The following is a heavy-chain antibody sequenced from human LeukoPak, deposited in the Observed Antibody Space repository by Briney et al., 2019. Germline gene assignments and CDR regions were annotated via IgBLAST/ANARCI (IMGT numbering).Heavy chain of an antibody. CDR3: ARDLIRPVAPVVAIKIFDGMDV. J-gene: IGHJ6*02. CDR1: GGTFSSYA. V-gene: IGHV1-69*04. Sequence: SVKVSCKASGGTFSSYAISWVRQAPGQGLEWMGRIIPIFGIANYAQKFQGRVTITADKSTSTAYMELSSLRSEDTAVYYCARDLIRPVAPVVAIKIFDGMDVWGQGTTVTVSS. D-gene: IGHD3-22*01. CDR2: IIPIFGIA.